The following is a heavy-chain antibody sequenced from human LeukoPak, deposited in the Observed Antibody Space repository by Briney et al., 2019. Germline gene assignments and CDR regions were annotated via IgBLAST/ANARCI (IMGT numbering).Heavy chain of an antibody. V-gene: IGHV1-2*04. Sequence: GASVKVSCKASGYTFTVYYMHWVRQAPGQGLEWMGWINPNSGGTNYAQKFQGWVTMTRDTSISTAYMELSRLRSDDTAVYYCARGDYYDSSGYYDALNAFGIWGQGTMVTVSS. CDR3: ARGDYYDSSGYYDALNAFGI. CDR2: INPNSGGT. J-gene: IGHJ3*02. CDR1: GYTFTVYY. D-gene: IGHD3-22*01.